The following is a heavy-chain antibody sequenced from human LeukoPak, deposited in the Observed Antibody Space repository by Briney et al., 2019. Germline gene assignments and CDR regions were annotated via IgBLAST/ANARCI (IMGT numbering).Heavy chain of an antibody. CDR1: GFTFSSYG. J-gene: IGHJ4*02. D-gene: IGHD3-10*01. V-gene: IGHV3-30*03. CDR3: ARHIDGSGSYPDY. CDR2: ISFDGSNK. Sequence: GGSLRLSCAASGFTFSSYGMHWVRQAPGKGLEWVAVISFDGSNKYCSDSVKGRFTISRDNSKNTLYLQMNSLRAEDTAVYYCARHIDGSGSYPDYWGQGTLVTVSS.